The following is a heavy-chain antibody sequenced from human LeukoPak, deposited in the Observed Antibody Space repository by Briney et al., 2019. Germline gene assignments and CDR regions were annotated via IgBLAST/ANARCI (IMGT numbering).Heavy chain of an antibody. CDR3: ARGGDYYDSSGYYDDAFDI. Sequence: ASVKVSCKASGYTFTGYYMHWVRQAPGQGLEWMGWINPKSGGTNYAQKFQGRVTVTRDTSINTAYMELSRLRSGDTAVYYCARGGDYYDSSGYYDDAFDIWGQGTMVTVSS. CDR2: INPKSGGT. D-gene: IGHD3-22*01. J-gene: IGHJ3*02. CDR1: GYTFTGYY. V-gene: IGHV1-2*02.